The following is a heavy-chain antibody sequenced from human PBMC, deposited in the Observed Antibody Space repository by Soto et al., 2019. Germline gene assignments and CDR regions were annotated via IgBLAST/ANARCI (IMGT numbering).Heavy chain of an antibody. D-gene: IGHD3-10*01. CDR1: DDSITSGAYY. CDR2: IQYRGST. CDR3: LSDY. J-gene: IGHJ4*02. V-gene: IGHV4-39*01. Sequence: HLQLQESGPGLVKPSETLSLTCTVSDDSITSGAYYWGLIRQPPGKGLEWIGTIQYRGSTYSNPSLKSRVTMSLDTSKNQFSLRQTSVCAGMFWFGDLLSDYWGQGTLVTVSS.